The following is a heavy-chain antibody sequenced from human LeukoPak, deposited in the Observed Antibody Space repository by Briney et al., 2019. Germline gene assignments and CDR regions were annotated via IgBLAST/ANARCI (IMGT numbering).Heavy chain of an antibody. J-gene: IGHJ4*02. CDR3: ASYSRDLSSGWYFDY. CDR1: GGSFSDYY. CDR2: INDSGST. Sequence: PSETLSLTCAVYGGSFSDYYWSWIRQPPGKGLEWIGEINDSGSTNYNPSLKSRVTISVDTSKNQFSLKLSSVTAADTAVYYCASYSRDLSSGWYFDYWGQGTLVTVSS. D-gene: IGHD6-19*01. V-gene: IGHV4-34*01.